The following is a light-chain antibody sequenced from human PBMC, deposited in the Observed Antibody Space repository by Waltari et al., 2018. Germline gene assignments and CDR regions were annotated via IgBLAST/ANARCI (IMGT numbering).Light chain of an antibody. J-gene: IGKJ1*01. V-gene: IGKV3-15*01. CDR2: VAS. Sequence: EMVMTQSPATLSVSPGERATLSCRASQSVSSDLAWYQQKSGQAPRLLLYVASNRATGIPARFNGGGSGTEFTLTISSLQSGDSAVYYCQQYNNWPLTFGQGTKVEIK. CDR3: QQYNNWPLT. CDR1: QSVSSD.